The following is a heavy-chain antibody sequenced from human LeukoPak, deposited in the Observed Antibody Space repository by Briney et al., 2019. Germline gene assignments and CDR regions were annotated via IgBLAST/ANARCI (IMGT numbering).Heavy chain of an antibody. Sequence: KSSETLSLTCTVSGGSISSSSYYWGWIRQPPGKGLEWIGSIYYSGSTYYNPSLKSRVTISVDTSKNQFSLKLSSVTAADTAVYYCAKGRFDSSGYYYANYFGYWGQGTLVTVSS. CDR3: AKGRFDSSGYYYANYFGY. J-gene: IGHJ4*02. CDR1: GGSISSSSYY. CDR2: IYYSGST. V-gene: IGHV4-39*07. D-gene: IGHD3-22*01.